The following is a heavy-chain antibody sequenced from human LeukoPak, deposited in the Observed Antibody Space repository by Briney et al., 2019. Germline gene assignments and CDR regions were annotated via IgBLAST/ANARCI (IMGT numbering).Heavy chain of an antibody. CDR3: AQDLILGASNFDY. CDR2: ISGSGGST. CDR1: GFTFSSYA. D-gene: IGHD1-26*01. Sequence: GGSLRLSCAASGFTFSSYAMSWVRQAPGKGLEWVSAISGSGGSTYCADSVKGRFTISRDNSKNTLYLQMNSLRAEDTAVYYCAQDLILGASNFDYWGQGTPVTVSS. J-gene: IGHJ4*02. V-gene: IGHV3-23*01.